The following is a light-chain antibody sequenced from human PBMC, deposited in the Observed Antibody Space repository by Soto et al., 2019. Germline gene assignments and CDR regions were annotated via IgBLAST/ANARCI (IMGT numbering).Light chain of an antibody. CDR1: QGIRNY. CDR3: QKYNSAPRVT. V-gene: IGKV1-27*01. CDR2: AAS. Sequence: DIQMTQSPSSLSASVGDRVTITCRASQGIRNYLAWYQQKPGKVPKLLIYAASTLQSGVPSRFSGSGSGTDLTLTISSLQPEDVATYYCQKYNSAPRVTFGPGTKVDIK. J-gene: IGKJ3*01.